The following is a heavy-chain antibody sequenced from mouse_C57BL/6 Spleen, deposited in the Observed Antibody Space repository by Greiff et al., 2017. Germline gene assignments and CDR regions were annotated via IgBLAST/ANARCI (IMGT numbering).Heavy chain of an antibody. CDR3: ARGGVSTVVPYYFDY. CDR1: GYAFSSYW. D-gene: IGHD1-1*01. Sequence: QVQLQQSGAELVKPGASVKISCKASGYAFSSYWVNWVKQRPGKGLEWIGQIYPGDGDTNSNGKFKGKATLTADKSSSTAYMQLSSLTSEDSAVYFCARGGVSTVVPYYFDYWGQGTTLTVSS. J-gene: IGHJ2*01. CDR2: IYPGDGDT. V-gene: IGHV1-80*01.